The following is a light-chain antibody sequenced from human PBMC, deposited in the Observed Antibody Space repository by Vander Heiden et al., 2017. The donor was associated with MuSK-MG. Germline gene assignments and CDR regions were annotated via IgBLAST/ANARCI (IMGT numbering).Light chain of an antibody. CDR2: QDT. J-gene: IGLJ2*01. CDR3: QAWNSFTAI. Sequence: SYDLAQPPSVSVSPGQTASITCSGDELGGKFVSWYQPKAGQSPVLVIYQDTKRPSGIPDRFTGSNSGTTATLTISGTQAVDEADYFCQAWNSFTAIFGGGTKLTVL. CDR1: ELGGKF. V-gene: IGLV3-1*01.